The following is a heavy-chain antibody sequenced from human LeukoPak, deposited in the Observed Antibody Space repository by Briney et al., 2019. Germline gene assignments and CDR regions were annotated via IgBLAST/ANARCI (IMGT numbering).Heavy chain of an antibody. J-gene: IGHJ3*02. Sequence: GGSLRLSCAASGFTFNNYWMHWVRQAPGKGLVWVSRINSDGSSTNYADSVKGRFNISRDNAKNTLYLQINSLRVEDTAVYYCARTLGEWSAFDIWGQGTMVTVSS. CDR2: INSDGSST. V-gene: IGHV3-74*01. CDR3: ARTLGEWSAFDI. CDR1: GFTFNNYW. D-gene: IGHD3-10*01.